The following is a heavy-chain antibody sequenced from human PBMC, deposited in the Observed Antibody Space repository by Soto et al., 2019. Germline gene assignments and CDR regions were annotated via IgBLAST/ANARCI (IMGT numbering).Heavy chain of an antibody. J-gene: IGHJ5*01. V-gene: IGHV1-46*01. CDR1: RSTFSNYF. CDR3: ARVGVDGGYADS. Sequence: QGQLVQSGAEMKKPGASVQVSCKASRSTFSNYFFHWLRQAPGQGLEWMGVINTSGGATVYAQTLQGRLKITSDRSTSTLYMALNSLTTDDTAVYYCARVGVDGGYADSWGQGTLVTVSS. CDR2: INTSGGAT. D-gene: IGHD6-19*01.